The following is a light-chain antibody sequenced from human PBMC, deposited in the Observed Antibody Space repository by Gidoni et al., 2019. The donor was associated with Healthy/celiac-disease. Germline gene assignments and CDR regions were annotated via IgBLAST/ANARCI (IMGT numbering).Light chain of an antibody. CDR2: DAS. Sequence: EIVLTQSPATLSLSPGERAPLSCRASQSVSSYLAWYQQKPGQAPRLLIYDASNRATGIPARFSGSGSGTDFTLTISSLEPEDFAVYYCQQRSSRATFGQGTKVEIK. CDR1: QSVSSY. V-gene: IGKV3-11*01. J-gene: IGKJ1*01. CDR3: QQRSSRAT.